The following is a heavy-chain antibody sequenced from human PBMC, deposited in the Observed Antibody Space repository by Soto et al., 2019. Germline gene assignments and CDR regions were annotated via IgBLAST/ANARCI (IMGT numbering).Heavy chain of an antibody. J-gene: IGHJ5*02. CDR1: GFTFSDYY. CDR3: ARDPKLNDWSFIWFDP. D-gene: IGHD3-9*01. Sequence: GGSLRLSCAASGFTFSDYYMSWIRQAPGKGLEWVSYISSSGSTIYYADSVKGRFTISRDNAKNSLYLQMNSLRAEDTAVYYCARDPKLNDWSFIWFDPWGQGTLVTVSS. CDR2: ISSSGSTI. V-gene: IGHV3-11*01.